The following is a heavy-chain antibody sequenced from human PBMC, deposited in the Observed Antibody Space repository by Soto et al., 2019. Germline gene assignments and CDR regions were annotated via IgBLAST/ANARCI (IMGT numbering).Heavy chain of an antibody. V-gene: IGHV3-23*01. CDR3: APHVYCSGGSCHYDAFDI. Sequence: EVQLLESGGGLVQPGESLRLSCAVSGFIFGNYMMTWVRQAPGKGLEWVSTIRDSGDSTYYADSVKGRFTISRDNFNXTWXLQMDRLGAEDAAVYYCAPHVYCSGGSCHYDAFDIRGQGAMVTVSS. CDR1: GFIFGNYM. D-gene: IGHD2-15*01. J-gene: IGHJ3*02. CDR2: IRDSGDST.